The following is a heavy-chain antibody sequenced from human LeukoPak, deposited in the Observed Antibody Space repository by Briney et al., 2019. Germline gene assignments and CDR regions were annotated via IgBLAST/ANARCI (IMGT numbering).Heavy chain of an antibody. Sequence: KPSETLSLTCAVSGYSISSGYYWGWIRQPPGKGLEWIGSIYHSGSTYYNPSLKSRVTISVDTSKNQFSLKLSSVTAADTAVYYCARRRYSSSSGLNYYYYMDVWGKGTTVTVSS. CDR2: IYHSGST. CDR3: ARRRYSSSSGLNYYYYMDV. CDR1: GYSISSGYY. J-gene: IGHJ6*03. D-gene: IGHD6-6*01. V-gene: IGHV4-38-2*01.